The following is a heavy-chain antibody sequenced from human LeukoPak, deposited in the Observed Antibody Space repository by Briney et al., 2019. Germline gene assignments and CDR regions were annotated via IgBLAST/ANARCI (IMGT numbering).Heavy chain of an antibody. V-gene: IGHV3-48*01. D-gene: IGHD6-13*01. CDR2: ISSSSSII. CDR1: GFTFSTYS. CDR3: ARGSAASGFDP. Sequence: GGSLRLSCAASGFTFSTYSMNWVRQAPGKGLEWVSYISSSSSIIYYADSVKGRFTISRDNAKNSLYLQMNSLRAEDTAVYYCARGSAASGFDPWGQGTLVTVSS. J-gene: IGHJ5*02.